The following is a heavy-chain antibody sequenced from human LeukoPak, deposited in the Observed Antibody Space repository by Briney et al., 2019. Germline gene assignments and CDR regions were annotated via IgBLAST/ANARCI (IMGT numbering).Heavy chain of an antibody. CDR1: GYTFTGYY. J-gene: IGHJ5*02. CDR2: INPNSGGT. D-gene: IGHD6-13*01. CDR3: ARDQRWQQLVYNWFDP. Sequence: ASVKVSCKASGYTFTGYYMHWVRQAPGQGLEWMGWINPNSGGTNYAQKFQGRVTMTRDTSISTAYMELSRLRSDDTAVYYCARDQRWQQLVYNWFDPWGQGTLVTVSS. V-gene: IGHV1-2*02.